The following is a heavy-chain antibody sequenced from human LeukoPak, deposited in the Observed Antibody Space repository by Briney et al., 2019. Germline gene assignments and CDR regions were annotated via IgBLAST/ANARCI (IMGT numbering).Heavy chain of an antibody. Sequence: SETLSPTCAVAGGSINNNHWWSWVRQPPGQGLEWIGEIHRSGGTNYNPSLKGRVTISEDKSKNQFSLRLSSVTAADTAMYYCARHRAGSNTFDYWGQGTLVTVSS. CDR2: IHRSGGT. CDR1: GGSINNNHW. D-gene: IGHD4-11*01. J-gene: IGHJ4*02. CDR3: ARHRAGSNTFDY. V-gene: IGHV4-4*02.